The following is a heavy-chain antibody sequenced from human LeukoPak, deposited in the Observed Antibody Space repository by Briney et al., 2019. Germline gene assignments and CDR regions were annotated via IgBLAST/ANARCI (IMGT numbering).Heavy chain of an antibody. Sequence: GGSLRLSCAASGLTFSKAWMTWVRQAPGKGLEWVGRLKSISDGGTTDYAAPVKGRFTISRDDSKNTLFLEMNSLKTEDTGVYFCAAGVGATDFDYWGQGTMVTVSS. V-gene: IGHV3-15*05. CDR3: AAGVGATDFDY. CDR2: LKSISDGGTT. CDR1: GLTFSKAW. D-gene: IGHD1-26*01. J-gene: IGHJ3*01.